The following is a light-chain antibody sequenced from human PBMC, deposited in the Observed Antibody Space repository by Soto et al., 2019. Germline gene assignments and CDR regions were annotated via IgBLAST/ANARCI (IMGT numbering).Light chain of an antibody. CDR2: KAS. CDR3: QQYNSPWT. V-gene: IGKV1-5*03. CDR1: QSISSW. Sequence: DIQMTQSPSTLSASVGDRVTITCRASQSISSWLAWYQQKPGKAPKLLIYKASSLESGVPSRFSGSGSGTEVTLPFSSLQPDDFDPYHCQQYNSPWTFGPGTKVEIK. J-gene: IGKJ1*01.